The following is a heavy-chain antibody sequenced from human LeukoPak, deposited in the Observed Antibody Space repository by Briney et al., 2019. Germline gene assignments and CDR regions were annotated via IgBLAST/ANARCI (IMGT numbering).Heavy chain of an antibody. CDR3: ARDSCSSTSCYPWFDP. CDR1: AYTFTIYA. CDR2: INTNTGNP. V-gene: IGHV7-4-1*02. Sequence: PSVTLSCKASAYTFTIYAMKWVRQPPGQGLEWVGWINTNTGNPTYAQGFKGRFVFSLDTSVSTAHLQISSLKAEDTAVYYCARDSCSSTSCYPWFDPWGQGTLVTVSS. J-gene: IGHJ5*02. D-gene: IGHD2-2*01.